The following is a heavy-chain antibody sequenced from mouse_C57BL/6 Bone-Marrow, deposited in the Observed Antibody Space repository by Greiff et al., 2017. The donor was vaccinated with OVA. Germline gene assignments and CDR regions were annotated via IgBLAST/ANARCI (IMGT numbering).Heavy chain of an antibody. J-gene: IGHJ3*01. CDR2: ISSGSSTI. D-gene: IGHD1-1*01. CDR3: ARSLLRYSPFAY. V-gene: IGHV5-17*01. CDR1: GFTFSDYG. Sequence: EVQLKESGGGLVKPGGSLKLSCAASGFTFSDYGMHWVRQAPEKGLEWVAYISSGSSTIYYADTVKGRFTISRDNAKNTLFLQMTSLRSEDTAMYYCARSLLRYSPFAYWGQGTLVTVSA.